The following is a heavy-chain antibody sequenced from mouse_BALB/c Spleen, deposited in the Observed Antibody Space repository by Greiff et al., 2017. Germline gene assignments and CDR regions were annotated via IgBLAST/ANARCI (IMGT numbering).Heavy chain of an antibody. CDR1: GFNIKDTY. V-gene: IGHV14-3*02. CDR2: IDPANGNT. Sequence: VQLQQSGAELVKPGASVKLSCTASGFNIKDTYMHWVKQRPEQGLEWIGRIDPANGNTKYDPKFQGKATITADTSSNTAYLQLSSLTSEDTAVYYCAQIYYDYDGAMDYWGQGTSVTVSS. D-gene: IGHD2-4*01. CDR3: AQIYYDYDGAMDY. J-gene: IGHJ4*01.